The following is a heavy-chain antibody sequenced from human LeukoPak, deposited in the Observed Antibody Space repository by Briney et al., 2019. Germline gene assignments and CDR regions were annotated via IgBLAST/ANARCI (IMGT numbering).Heavy chain of an antibody. CDR3: VSPLSIVATITDY. D-gene: IGHD5-12*01. CDR2: TSGSGTST. J-gene: IGHJ4*02. CDR1: GFTFSSYA. Sequence: GGSLRHSCAASGFTFSSYAMTWVRQAPGRGLEWVSATSGSGTSTYYADSVKGRFTISRDNSKNTLYLQMNSLRAEDTAVYYCVSPLSIVATITDYWGQGTLVTVSS. V-gene: IGHV3-23*01.